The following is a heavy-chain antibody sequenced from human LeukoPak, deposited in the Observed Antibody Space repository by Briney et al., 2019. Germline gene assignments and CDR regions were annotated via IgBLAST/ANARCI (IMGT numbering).Heavy chain of an antibody. Sequence: SETLSLTCSVSGGSISSHFWTWIRQPPGRGLEWIGYIYYSGSTNYNPSLKSRVTISVDTSKNQFSLKLSSVTAADTAVYYCATQGGRIADTFDYWGQGTLVTVSS. CDR3: ATQGGRIADTFDY. J-gene: IGHJ4*02. V-gene: IGHV4-59*11. D-gene: IGHD6-13*01. CDR2: IYYSGST. CDR1: GGSISSHF.